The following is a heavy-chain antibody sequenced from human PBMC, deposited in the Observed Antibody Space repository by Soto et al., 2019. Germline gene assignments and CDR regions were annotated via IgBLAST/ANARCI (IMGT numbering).Heavy chain of an antibody. CDR2: ISGSGSTI. CDR3: AKDGNWLDVYFDV. J-gene: IGHJ4*02. CDR1: GFTFSSHE. Sequence: GGSLRLSCEATGFTFSSHEMNWIRQTPGKRLEWIAKISGSGSTINYADSVKGRFTISRDNSKNTLYLHMTNLRAEDTAVYYCAKDGNWLDVYFDVWGQGTPVTVSS. V-gene: IGHV3-48*03. D-gene: IGHD6-19*01.